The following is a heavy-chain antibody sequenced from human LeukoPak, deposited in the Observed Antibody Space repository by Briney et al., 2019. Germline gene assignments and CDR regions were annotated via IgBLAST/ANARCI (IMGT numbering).Heavy chain of an antibody. V-gene: IGHV4-31*02. CDR1: GGSISSGGYY. CDR3: ARELRYKPLYWYFDL. CDR2: IYHSGST. J-gene: IGHJ2*01. D-gene: IGHD1-1*01. Sequence: SETLSLTCTVSGGSISSGGYYWSWIRQHPGKGLEWIGYIYHSGSTNYNPSLKSRVTISVDTSKNQFSLKLSCVTAADTAVYYCARELRYKPLYWYFDLWGRGTLVTVSS.